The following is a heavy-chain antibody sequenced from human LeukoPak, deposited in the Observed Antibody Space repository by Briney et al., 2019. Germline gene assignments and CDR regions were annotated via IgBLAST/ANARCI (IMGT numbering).Heavy chain of an antibody. D-gene: IGHD5-24*01. Sequence: SETLSLTCTVSGGSISSSSYYWGWIRQPPGKGLEWIGSIYYSGSTYYNPSLKSRVTISVDRSKNQFSLKLSSVTAADTAVYYCARGPDPDGYNDYWGQGTLVTVSS. CDR3: ARGPDPDGYNDY. J-gene: IGHJ4*02. V-gene: IGHV4-39*07. CDR1: GGSISSSSYY. CDR2: IYYSGST.